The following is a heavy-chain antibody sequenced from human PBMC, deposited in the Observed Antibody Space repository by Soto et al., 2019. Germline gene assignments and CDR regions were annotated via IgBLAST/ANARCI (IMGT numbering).Heavy chain of an antibody. Sequence: GGSLRLSCAVSGFICTSYDMSWVRQAPGQGLEWVSTILVGGSTHYEDSVKGRFTISRDTSKNTVYLQMNSLTAGDTAFYYCAKATATSGGAFEIYGQGTMVTVSS. V-gene: IGHV3-23*01. D-gene: IGHD1-26*01. J-gene: IGHJ3*02. CDR3: AKATATSGGAFEI. CDR2: ILVGGST. CDR1: GFICTSYD.